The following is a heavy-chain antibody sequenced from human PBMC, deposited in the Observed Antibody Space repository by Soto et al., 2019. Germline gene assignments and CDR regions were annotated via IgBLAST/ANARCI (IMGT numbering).Heavy chain of an antibody. J-gene: IGHJ4*02. D-gene: IGHD3-10*01. CDR3: GRLPYYYGSGSPLYFDY. Sequence: SETLSLTCTVSGGSISSYYWSWIRQPPGKGLEWIGYIYYSGSTNYNPSLKSRVTISVDTSKNQFSLKLSSVTAADTAVYYCGRLPYYYGSGSPLYFDYWGQGTLVTVSS. CDR2: IYYSGST. V-gene: IGHV4-59*08. CDR1: GGSISSYY.